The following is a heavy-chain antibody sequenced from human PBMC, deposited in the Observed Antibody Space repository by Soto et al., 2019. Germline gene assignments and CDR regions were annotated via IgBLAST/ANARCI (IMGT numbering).Heavy chain of an antibody. V-gene: IGHV4-34*01. J-gene: IGHJ6*02. Sequence: SETLSLTCAVYGGSFSCFSWNWIRQPPGKGLEWIGEINHSGTSNYNPSLKSRVTMLPDTSKNHFSLKLTSVTAADTAVYYCASVAESGTPLRGPYYYYGMDVWGQGTTVTVSS. CDR3: ASVAESGTPLRGPYYYYGMDV. D-gene: IGHD1-1*01. CDR1: GGSFSCFS. CDR2: INHSGTS.